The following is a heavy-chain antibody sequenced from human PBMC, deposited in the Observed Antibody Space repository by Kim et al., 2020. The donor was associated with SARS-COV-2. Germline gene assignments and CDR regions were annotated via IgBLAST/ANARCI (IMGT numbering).Heavy chain of an antibody. J-gene: IGHJ6*02. CDR3: VNLCIRLEASALNPHYYYYCMDV. V-gene: IGHV3-64D*06. CDR2: ISSNGGST. Sequence: GGSLRLSCSASGFTFSSYAMHWVRQAPGKGLEYVSAISSNGGSTYYADSVKGRFTISRDNSKNTLYLQMSSLRAGDTAVYYCVNLCIRLEASALNPHYYYYCMDVWGQGTTVTVSS. CDR1: GFTFSSYA. D-gene: IGHD3-3*02.